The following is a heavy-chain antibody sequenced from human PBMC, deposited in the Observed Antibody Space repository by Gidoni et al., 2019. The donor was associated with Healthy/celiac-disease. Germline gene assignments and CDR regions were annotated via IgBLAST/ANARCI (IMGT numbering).Heavy chain of an antibody. D-gene: IGHD2-15*01. CDR2: ISYDGSNK. V-gene: IGHV3-30-3*01. J-gene: IGHJ6*02. Sequence: QVQLVESGGGVVQPGRSLRRSCAASGFTFSSYAMPWVRQAPGKGLEWVAVISYDGSNKYYADSVKGRFTISRDNSKNTLYLQMNSLRAEDTAVYYCASWGDCSGGSCYYPPYYYYGMDVWGQGTTVTVSS. CDR1: GFTFSSYA. CDR3: ASWGDCSGGSCYYPPYYYYGMDV.